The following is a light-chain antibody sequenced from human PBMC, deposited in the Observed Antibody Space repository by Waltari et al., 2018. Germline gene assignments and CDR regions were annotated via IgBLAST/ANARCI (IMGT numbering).Light chain of an antibody. Sequence: SYDLIQSPSASVSPGQTATITCSGDELEKKYVCWYQQKPGQSPVLVIYEDVRRPSEIPQRFSGSNSGNTATLTISGTQPMDEADYYCQAWDSGVAGVFGTGTKVTVL. CDR3: QAWDSGVAGV. V-gene: IGLV3-1*01. J-gene: IGLJ1*01. CDR2: EDV. CDR1: ELEKKY.